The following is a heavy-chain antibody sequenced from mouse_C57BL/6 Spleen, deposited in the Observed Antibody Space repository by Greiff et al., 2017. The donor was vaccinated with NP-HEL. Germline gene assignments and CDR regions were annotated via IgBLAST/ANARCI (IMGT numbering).Heavy chain of an antibody. Sequence: QVQLKQPGAELVKPGASVKLSCKASGYTFTSYWMHWVKQRPGQGLEWIRMIHPNSGSTNYNEKFKSKATLTVDKSSSTAYMQLSSLTSEDSAVYYCAGAPYYAMDYWGQGTSVTVSS. V-gene: IGHV1-64*01. J-gene: IGHJ4*01. CDR3: AGAPYYAMDY. CDR2: IHPNSGST. CDR1: GYTFTSYW.